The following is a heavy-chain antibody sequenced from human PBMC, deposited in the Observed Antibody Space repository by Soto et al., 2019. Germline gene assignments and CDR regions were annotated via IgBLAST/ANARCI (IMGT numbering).Heavy chain of an antibody. J-gene: IGHJ5*02. V-gene: IGHV1-3*01. D-gene: IGHD2-2*02. CDR3: AREYPGFDP. Sequence: ASVKVSCKASGYTFTTYAIHWVRQAPGEGLEWVGWVTAGSGDTKYARKFQGRVTITRNIPASTAYMELSSLTSEDTAVYYCAREYPGFDPWGQGTLVTVSS. CDR1: GYTFTTYA. CDR2: VTAGSGDT.